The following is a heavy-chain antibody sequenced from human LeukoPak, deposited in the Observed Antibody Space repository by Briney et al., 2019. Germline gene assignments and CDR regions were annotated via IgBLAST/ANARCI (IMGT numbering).Heavy chain of an antibody. CDR2: ISSSSSTI. CDR1: GFTFSSYS. Sequence: PGGSLGLSCAASGFTFSSYSMNWVRQAPGKGLEWVSYISSSSSTIYYADSVKGRFTISRDNAKNSLYLQMNSLRAEDTAVYYCARCSTGLVRYFDYWGQGTLVTVSS. CDR3: ARCSTGLVRYFDY. D-gene: IGHD6-19*01. V-gene: IGHV3-48*01. J-gene: IGHJ4*02.